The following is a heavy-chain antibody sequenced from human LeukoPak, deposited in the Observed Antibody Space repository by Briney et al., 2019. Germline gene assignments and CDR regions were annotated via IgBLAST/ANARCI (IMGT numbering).Heavy chain of an antibody. J-gene: IGHJ6*02. CDR1: SGSISSSNW. Sequence: PSETLSLTCAVSSGSISSSNWWSWVRQPPGKGLEWIGEIYHTGSTNYNPSLKSRVTIIVDKSNNQFSLKLNSVTAADTAVYYCARDRRPKCSGGNCYSPFYYYGIDVWGQGTTVTVSS. D-gene: IGHD2-15*01. V-gene: IGHV4-4*02. CDR2: IYHTGST. CDR3: ARDRRPKCSGGNCYSPFYYYGIDV.